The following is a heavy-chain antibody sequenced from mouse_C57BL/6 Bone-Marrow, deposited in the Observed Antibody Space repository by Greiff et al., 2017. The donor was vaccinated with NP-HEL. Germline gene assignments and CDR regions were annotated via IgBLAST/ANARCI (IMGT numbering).Heavy chain of an antibody. D-gene: IGHD4-1*01. Sequence: EVQLVESGGGLVKPGGSLKLSCAASGFTFSDYGMHWVRQAPEKGLGWVAYISSGSSTIYYADTVKGRFTISRDNAKNTLFLQMTSLRSEDTAMYYCARKNWGTFAYWGQGTLVTVSA. V-gene: IGHV5-17*01. J-gene: IGHJ3*01. CDR2: ISSGSSTI. CDR3: ARKNWGTFAY. CDR1: GFTFSDYG.